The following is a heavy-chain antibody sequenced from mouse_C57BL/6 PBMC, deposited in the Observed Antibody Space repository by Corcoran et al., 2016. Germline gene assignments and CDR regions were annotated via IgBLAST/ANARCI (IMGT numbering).Heavy chain of an antibody. V-gene: IGHV9-3*01. J-gene: IGHJ4*01. CDR1: GYTFTTYG. CDR2: INTYSGVP. Sequence: QIQLVQSGPELKKPGETVKISCKASGYTFTTYGMSWVKQAPGKGLKWMGWINTYSGVPTYADDFKGRFAFSLETSVSTAYLKINNLKNEDTATYFCARTYYYAMDYWGQGTSVTVSS. CDR3: ARTYYYAMDY.